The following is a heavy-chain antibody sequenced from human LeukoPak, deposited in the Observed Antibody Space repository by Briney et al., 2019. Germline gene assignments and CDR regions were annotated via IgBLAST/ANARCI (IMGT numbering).Heavy chain of an antibody. CDR1: GFTFSSYA. D-gene: IGHD1-26*01. V-gene: IGHV3-30*14. J-gene: IGHJ4*02. Sequence: GGSLRLSCAASGFTFSSYAMHWVRQAPGKGLEWVAVISYDGSNKYYADSVKGRFTISRDTSDNTLNLQMNGLGAEDSAVYYCAAKGNGYTGIYVFAHWGQGTLVTVSA. CDR2: ISYDGSNK. CDR3: AAKGNGYTGIYVFAH.